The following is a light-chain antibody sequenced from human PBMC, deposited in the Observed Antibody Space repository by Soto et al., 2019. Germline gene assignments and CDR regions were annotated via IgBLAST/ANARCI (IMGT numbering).Light chain of an antibody. CDR1: QTVLRSSNNKNH. CDR3: QHYYTVPVT. Sequence: DIVMTQSPDSLAVSLGERATINCKSSQTVLRSSNNKNHLAWYQQKPEQPPKMLISWASTRESGVPDRFSGSGSGTDFTLTISSLQAEDVAVYYCQHYYTVPVTFGXGTRXEIK. J-gene: IGKJ5*01. V-gene: IGKV4-1*01. CDR2: WAS.